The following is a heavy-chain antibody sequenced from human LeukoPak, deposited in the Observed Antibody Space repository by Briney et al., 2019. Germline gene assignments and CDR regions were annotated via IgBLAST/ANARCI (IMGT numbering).Heavy chain of an antibody. J-gene: IGHJ4*02. Sequence: GGSLRLSCAASGFTFSSYSMNWVRQAPGKGLEWVSYISSVSNYIYYADSVKGRFTISRDGAKNLLYLQMNTLRAEDTAVYYCTTAWVGLEGGNYWGQGTLVTVSS. CDR2: ISSVSNYI. V-gene: IGHV3-21*06. CDR1: GFTFSSYS. D-gene: IGHD1-26*01. CDR3: TTAWVGLEGGNY.